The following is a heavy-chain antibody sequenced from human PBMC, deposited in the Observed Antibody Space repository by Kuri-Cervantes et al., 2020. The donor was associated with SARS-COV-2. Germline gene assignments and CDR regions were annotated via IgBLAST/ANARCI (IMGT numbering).Heavy chain of an antibody. CDR1: GFTFSTYA. CDR2: ISRSGAST. D-gene: IGHD1-7*01. Sequence: GGSLRLSCAASGFTFSTYAMDWVRQAPGKGLEWVSAISRSGASTYYADSVKGRFTISRDNSRNTLNLQMNSLRAEDMALYYCAKGWTPRELELLLDYWGQGTLVTVSS. J-gene: IGHJ4*02. V-gene: IGHV3-23*01. CDR3: AKGWTPRELELLLDY.